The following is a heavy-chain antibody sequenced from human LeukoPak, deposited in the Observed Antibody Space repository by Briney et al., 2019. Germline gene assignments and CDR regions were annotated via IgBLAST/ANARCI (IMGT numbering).Heavy chain of an antibody. D-gene: IGHD3-22*01. CDR2: ISWDGTP. CDR1: GFTFEDYT. CDR3: VKDLSYESSGYVFDY. Sequence: PGGSLRLSCAASGFTFEDYTMHWVRQAPGKTLEWVSLISWDGTPYYRDSVKGRFSISRDNSKNSLYLQMDTLRSEDTAFYYCVKDLSYESSGYVFDYWGQGPWSPSPQ. V-gene: IGHV3-43*01. J-gene: IGHJ4*02.